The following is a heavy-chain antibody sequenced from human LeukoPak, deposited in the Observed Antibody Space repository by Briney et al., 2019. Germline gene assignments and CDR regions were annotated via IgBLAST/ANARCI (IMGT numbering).Heavy chain of an antibody. Sequence: GGSLRLSCAASGFTLSSYEMNWVRQAPGKGLEWVSYISKSGSTKYYADSVKGRFTISRDNAKNSLYLQMSSLRAEDTAVYYCARAPYSAYVAYWGQGTLVTVSS. D-gene: IGHD5-12*01. CDR1: GFTLSSYE. V-gene: IGHV3-48*03. CDR3: ARAPYSAYVAY. J-gene: IGHJ4*02. CDR2: ISKSGSTK.